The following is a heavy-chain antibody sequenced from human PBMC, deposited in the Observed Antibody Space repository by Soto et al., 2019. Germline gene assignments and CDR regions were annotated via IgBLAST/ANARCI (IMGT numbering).Heavy chain of an antibody. D-gene: IGHD3-10*01. CDR3: AKDDGQEGVWFGELRNHDAFDI. CDR2: IYHSGST. J-gene: IGHJ3*02. V-gene: IGHV4-4*02. Sequence: SETLSLTCAVSGGSISSSNWWSWVRQPPGKGLEWIGEIYHSGSTNYNPSLKSRVTISVDKSKNQFSLKLSSVTAADTAVYYCAKDDGQEGVWFGELRNHDAFDIWGQGTMVT. CDR1: GGSISSSNW.